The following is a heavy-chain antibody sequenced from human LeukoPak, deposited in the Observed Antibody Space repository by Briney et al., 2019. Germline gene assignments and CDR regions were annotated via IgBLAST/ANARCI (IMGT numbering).Heavy chain of an antibody. D-gene: IGHD6-13*01. CDR3: ARDRIAAAGPPDY. CDR1: GFTFSSYG. J-gene: IGHJ4*02. Sequence: PGGSLRLSCAASGFTFSSYGMHWVRQAPGKGLEWVAVISYDGSNKYYADSVKGRFTISRDNSKNTLYLQMNSLRAEDTAVYYCARDRIAAAGPPDYWGQGTLVTVSS. CDR2: ISYDGSNK. V-gene: IGHV3-30*03.